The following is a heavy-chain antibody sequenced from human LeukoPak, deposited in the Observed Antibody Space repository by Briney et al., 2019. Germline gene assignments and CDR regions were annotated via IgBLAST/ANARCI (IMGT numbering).Heavy chain of an antibody. V-gene: IGHV3-23*01. Sequence: GGSLGLSCAASGFKFNSYGIHWVRQAPGKGLEWVSAISGSGGSTYYADSVKGRFTISRDNSKNTLYLQMNSLRAEDTAVYYCAKDVGYCSSTSCYNWFDPWGQGTLVTVSS. CDR1: GFKFNSYG. J-gene: IGHJ5*02. D-gene: IGHD2-2*01. CDR3: AKDVGYCSSTSCYNWFDP. CDR2: ISGSGGST.